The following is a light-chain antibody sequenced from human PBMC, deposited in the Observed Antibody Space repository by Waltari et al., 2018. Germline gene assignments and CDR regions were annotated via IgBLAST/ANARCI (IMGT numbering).Light chain of an antibody. V-gene: IGKV1-39*01. CDR2: AAS. Sequence: DIQMIQSPSSLSASVGDRVTITCRASQTVSNHLNWYQQKPGKAPKLLIYAASSLQSGILSRFSGSGSGTDFTLTISTLQPEDFATYYCQQGYSTPPTFGGGTKVEIK. CDR1: QTVSNH. CDR3: QQGYSTPPT. J-gene: IGKJ4*01.